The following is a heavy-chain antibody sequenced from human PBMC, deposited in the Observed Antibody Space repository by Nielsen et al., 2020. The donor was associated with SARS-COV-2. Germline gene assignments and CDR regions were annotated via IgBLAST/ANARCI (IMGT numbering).Heavy chain of an antibody. V-gene: IGHV3-48*02. CDR2: ISSSSSTI. CDR3: AKGRGYYDILTGYYRSANTPEFDY. D-gene: IGHD3-9*01. Sequence: GESLKISCAASGFTFSSYSMNWVRQAPGKGLEWVLYISSSSSTIYYADSVKGRFTISRDNAKNSLYLQMNSLRDEDTAVYYCAKGRGYYDILTGYYRSANTPEFDYWGQGTLVTVSS. J-gene: IGHJ4*02. CDR1: GFTFSSYS.